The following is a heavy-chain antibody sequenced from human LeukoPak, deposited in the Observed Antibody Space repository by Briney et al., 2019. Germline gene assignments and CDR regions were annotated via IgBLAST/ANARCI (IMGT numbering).Heavy chain of an antibody. CDR1: GFTFSSYW. CDR2: INSDGSST. Sequence: GGSLRLSCAASGFTFSSYWMHWVRQAPGKGLEWVSRINSDGSSTSYADSVKGRFTISRDNAKNTLYLQMNSLRAEDTAVYYCARADTAMVYDYFDYWGQGTLVTVSS. CDR3: ARADTAMVYDYFDY. J-gene: IGHJ4*02. D-gene: IGHD5-18*01. V-gene: IGHV3-74*01.